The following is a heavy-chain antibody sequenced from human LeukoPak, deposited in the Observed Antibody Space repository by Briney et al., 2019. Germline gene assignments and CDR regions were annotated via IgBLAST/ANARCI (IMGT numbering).Heavy chain of an antibody. CDR3: TTGIRGD. V-gene: IGHV3-15*07. J-gene: IGHJ4*02. Sequence: GGSLRLSCSASGLTVTNAWMNWVRQVPGEGLDWVGRIVSKTDGGATDYAAPVKGRFTISRDDSKNTLNLQMNSLKTEDTAVYYCTTGIRGDWGQGTLVTVSS. CDR2: IVSKTDGGAT. CDR1: GLTVTNAW.